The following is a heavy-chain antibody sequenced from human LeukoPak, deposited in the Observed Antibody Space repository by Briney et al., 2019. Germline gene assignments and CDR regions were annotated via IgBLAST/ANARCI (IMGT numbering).Heavy chain of an antibody. D-gene: IGHD2-15*01. CDR3: ATCSGGSCYNFDY. Sequence: PGGSLRLSCAASGFTVSSNYMSWVRQAPGKGLEWVSVIYSGGSTCYADSVKGRFTISRDNSKNTLYLQMNSLRAEDTAVYYCATCSGGSCYNFDYWGQGTLVTVSS. CDR2: IYSGGST. V-gene: IGHV3-53*01. CDR1: GFTVSSNY. J-gene: IGHJ4*02.